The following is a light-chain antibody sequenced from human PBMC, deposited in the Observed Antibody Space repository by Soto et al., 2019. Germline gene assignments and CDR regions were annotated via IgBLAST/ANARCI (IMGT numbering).Light chain of an antibody. CDR2: DAS. Sequence: DIQVAQSPSSLSASFLECVSMXGLTSQTLRSLLAWYQQKPGKAPRLLIYDASTLETGVPSRFSGSGSGTEFTLTISRLQPDDFATYYCQQYNSYSRTFGQGTKVDI. CDR1: QTLRSL. J-gene: IGKJ1*01. V-gene: IGKV1-5*01. CDR3: QQYNSYSRT.